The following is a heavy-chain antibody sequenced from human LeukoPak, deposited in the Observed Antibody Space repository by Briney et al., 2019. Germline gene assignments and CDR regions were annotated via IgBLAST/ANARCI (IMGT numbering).Heavy chain of an antibody. D-gene: IGHD3-22*01. V-gene: IGHV5-51*01. CDR2: IYPGDADT. CDR3: ARPASYYYDSSGYYSYDAFDI. CDR1: GYRFTNYW. J-gene: IGHJ3*02. Sequence: GESLKISCKGSGYRFTNYWIVWVRQMPGKGLEWMGIIYPGDADTRYSPSFQGQVTISADKSISTAYLHWSSLKASDTAMYHCARPASYYYDSSGYYSYDAFDIWGQGTMVTVSS.